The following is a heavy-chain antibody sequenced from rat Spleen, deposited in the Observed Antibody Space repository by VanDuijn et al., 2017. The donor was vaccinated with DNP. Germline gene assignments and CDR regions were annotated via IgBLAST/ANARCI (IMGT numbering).Heavy chain of an antibody. CDR2: ITSGGSNS. Sequence: EVQLVESGGGLVQPGRSLKLSCAASGFTFSSFAMAWVRQAPKKGLEWVATITSGGSNSYYPDSVKGRFTISRDNAKSTLYLQMDSLRSEDTATYYCATHDYYSSPFAYWGQGTLVTVSS. CDR3: ATHDYYSSPFAY. D-gene: IGHD1-2*01. V-gene: IGHV5-25*01. J-gene: IGHJ3*01. CDR1: GFTFSSFA.